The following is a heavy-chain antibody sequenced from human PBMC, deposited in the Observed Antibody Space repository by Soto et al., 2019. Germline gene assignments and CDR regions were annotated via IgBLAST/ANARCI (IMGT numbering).Heavy chain of an antibody. CDR3: AKDTIAVAPTFDY. Sequence: GGSLRLSCSASGFTFSSYGMHRVRPGPGKGLEWVAVISYDGSNKYYADSVKGRFTISRDNSKNTLYLQMNSLRAEDTAVYYCAKDTIAVAPTFDYWGQGTLVTVSS. D-gene: IGHD6-19*01. CDR1: GFTFSSYG. CDR2: ISYDGSNK. V-gene: IGHV3-30*18. J-gene: IGHJ4*02.